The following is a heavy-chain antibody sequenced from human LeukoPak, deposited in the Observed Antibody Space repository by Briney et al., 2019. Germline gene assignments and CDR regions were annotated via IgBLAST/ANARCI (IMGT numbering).Heavy chain of an antibody. CDR1: GGSISSGDYY. Sequence: SETLSLTCTVSGGSISSGDYYWSWIRQPPGKGLEWIGYIYYSGSTYYNPSLKSRVTISVDTSKNQFSLKLSSVPAADTAVYYCARENLMVRGNAFDIWGQGTMVTVSS. V-gene: IGHV4-30-4*01. CDR3: ARENLMVRGNAFDI. D-gene: IGHD3-10*01. J-gene: IGHJ3*02. CDR2: IYYSGST.